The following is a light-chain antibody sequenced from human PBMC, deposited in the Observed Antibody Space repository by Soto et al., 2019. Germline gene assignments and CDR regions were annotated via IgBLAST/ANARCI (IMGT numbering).Light chain of an antibody. CDR3: GTWDSSLSAVV. CDR1: SSDLGDNY. J-gene: IGLJ2*01. CDR2: DNN. Sequence: QSVLTQPPSVSASPGQKVTISCSGSSSDLGDNYVSWYQQLPGTAPKLLIYDNNRRPSGITDRFSGSKSGTSATLGITGLQTGDEADYYCGTWDSSLSAVVFGGGTKLTVL. V-gene: IGLV1-51*01.